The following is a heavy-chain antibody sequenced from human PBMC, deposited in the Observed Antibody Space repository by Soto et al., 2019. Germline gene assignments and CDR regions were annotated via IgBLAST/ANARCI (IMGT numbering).Heavy chain of an antibody. CDR2: IWHDGSNK. V-gene: IGHV3-33*01. J-gene: IGHJ4*02. Sequence: QVQLVESGGGVVQPGRSLRLSCAASGFTFNNYGMHWVRQAPGKGLEWVALIWHDGSNKGYADSVKGRFTTSRDNSKNTLSLQINSLRVENTAVYYCTRAAIKGELLDYWGQGTQVTFSS. CDR1: GFTFNNYG. CDR3: TRAAIKGELLDY. D-gene: IGHD1-26*01.